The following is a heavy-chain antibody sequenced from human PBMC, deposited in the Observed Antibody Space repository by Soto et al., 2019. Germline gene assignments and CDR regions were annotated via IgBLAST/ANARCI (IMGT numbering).Heavy chain of an antibody. Sequence: PGESLKISCKGSGYSFTSYWIGWVRQMPGKGLEWMGIIYPGDSDTRYSPSFQGQVTISADKSISTAYLQWSSLKASDTAMYYCARTSIPMTTPHTEFDYWGQGTLVTVSS. D-gene: IGHD4-4*01. CDR2: IYPGDSDT. J-gene: IGHJ4*02. CDR1: GYSFTSYW. CDR3: ARTSIPMTTPHTEFDY. V-gene: IGHV5-51*01.